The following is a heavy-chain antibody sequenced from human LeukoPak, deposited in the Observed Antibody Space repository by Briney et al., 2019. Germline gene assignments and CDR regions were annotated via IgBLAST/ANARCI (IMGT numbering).Heavy chain of an antibody. D-gene: IGHD2/OR15-2a*01. Sequence: GGSLRLSCAASGXTFNSYWISWVRQAPGKGLEWLATINQDGSEKYYVDSVKGRFTISRDNAKSSLYLQMNSLRAEDTAVYYCTTFYTRLTDYWGQGTLVTVSS. CDR1: GXTFNSYW. CDR3: TTFYTRLTDY. J-gene: IGHJ4*02. CDR2: INQDGSEK. V-gene: IGHV3-7*05.